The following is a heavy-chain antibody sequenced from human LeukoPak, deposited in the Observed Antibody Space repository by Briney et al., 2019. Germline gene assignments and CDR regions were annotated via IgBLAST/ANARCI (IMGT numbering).Heavy chain of an antibody. J-gene: IGHJ4*02. CDR3: AKERAVAGGGYFDY. CDR1: GFTFSSYA. D-gene: IGHD6-19*01. CDR2: ISGSGGST. Sequence: GGSLRLSCAASGFTFSSYAMSWVRQAPGKGLEWVSAISGSGGSTYYADSVKGRFTISRDNSKNTLYLQMNSRRAEARPVYYCAKERAVAGGGYFDYWGRGTLVTVSS. V-gene: IGHV3-23*01.